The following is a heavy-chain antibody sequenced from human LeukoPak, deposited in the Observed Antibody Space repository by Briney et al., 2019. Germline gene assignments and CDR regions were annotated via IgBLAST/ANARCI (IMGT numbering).Heavy chain of an antibody. D-gene: IGHD3-10*01. Sequence: GGSLRLSCAASGFTFTNAWMSWVRQAPGKGLEWVGRIKSKTDGGTTDYTAPVKGRFTISRDDSKNMVYLQMNSLKTEDTALYYCTIDRPSHYYGGLRFDPWGQGTLVTVSS. CDR1: GFTFTNAW. J-gene: IGHJ5*02. CDR3: TIDRPSHYYGGLRFDP. CDR2: IKSKTDGGTT. V-gene: IGHV3-15*01.